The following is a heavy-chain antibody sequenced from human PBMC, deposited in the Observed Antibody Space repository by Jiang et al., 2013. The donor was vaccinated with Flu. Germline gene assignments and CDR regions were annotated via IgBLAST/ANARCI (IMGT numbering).Heavy chain of an antibody. Sequence: YGGSFSGYYWSWIRQPPGKGLEWIGEINHSGSTNYNPSLKSRVTISVDTSKNQFSLKLSSVTAADTAVYYCQASGSYGHDAFDIWGQGTMVTVSS. CDR1: GGSFSGYY. CDR3: QASGSYGHDAFDI. V-gene: IGHV4-34*01. J-gene: IGHJ3*02. CDR2: INHSGST. D-gene: IGHD1-26*01.